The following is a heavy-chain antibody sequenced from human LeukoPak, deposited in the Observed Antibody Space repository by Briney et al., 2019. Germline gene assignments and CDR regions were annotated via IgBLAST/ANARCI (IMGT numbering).Heavy chain of an antibody. CDR1: GYTFTSYD. Sequence: ASVKVSCKASGYTFTSYDINWVRQATGQGLEWMGWMNPNSGNTGYAQKFRGRVTMTRNTSISTAYMELSSLRSEDTAVYYCARRRGIQLWSNWFDPWGQGTLVTVSS. CDR3: ARRRGIQLWSNWFDP. V-gene: IGHV1-8*01. CDR2: MNPNSGNT. J-gene: IGHJ5*02. D-gene: IGHD5-18*01.